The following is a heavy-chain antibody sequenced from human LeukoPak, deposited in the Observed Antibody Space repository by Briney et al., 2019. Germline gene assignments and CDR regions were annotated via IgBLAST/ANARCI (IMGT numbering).Heavy chain of an antibody. CDR1: GYTFTSYD. J-gene: IGHJ5*02. CDR3: ARNAQKYDILTGLWWGKQTNWFDP. Sequence: ASVKVSCKASGYTFTSYDINWVRQATGQGLEWMGWMNPNSGNTGYAQKFQGRVTMTRNTSISTAYMELSSLRSEDTAVYYCARNAQKYDILTGLWWGKQTNWFDPWGQGTLVTVSS. V-gene: IGHV1-8*01. CDR2: MNPNSGNT. D-gene: IGHD3-9*01.